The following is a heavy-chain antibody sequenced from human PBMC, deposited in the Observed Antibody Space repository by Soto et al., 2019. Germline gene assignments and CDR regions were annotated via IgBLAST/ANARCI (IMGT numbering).Heavy chain of an antibody. D-gene: IGHD6-13*01. CDR3: AKVTKRAAAGRYEYYKYGMDV. CDR1: GFAFSTYA. V-gene: IGHV3-23*01. J-gene: IGHJ6*02. CDR2: ISGSGGSS. Sequence: VGSLRLSCAAAGFAFSTYAMTWVRQAPGKGLEWVSVISGSGGSSYYAASVKGRFTISRDNSKNTLFLQMNGLRAEDTAVYYCAKVTKRAAAGRYEYYKYGMDVWGQGTTVTVSS.